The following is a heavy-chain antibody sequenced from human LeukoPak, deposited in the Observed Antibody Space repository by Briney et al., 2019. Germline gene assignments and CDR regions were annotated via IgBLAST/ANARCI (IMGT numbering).Heavy chain of an antibody. Sequence: GGSLRLSCTASGFTFSGSWMHWLRHAPGKGLVWVSRIKSDGSSTFYADSVKGRFTISRDNAKNTLYLQMNSLRAEDTAVYYCARSDYFDYWGQGTLVTVSS. CDR2: IKSDGSST. V-gene: IGHV3-74*01. CDR1: GFTFSGSW. J-gene: IGHJ4*02. CDR3: ARSDYFDY.